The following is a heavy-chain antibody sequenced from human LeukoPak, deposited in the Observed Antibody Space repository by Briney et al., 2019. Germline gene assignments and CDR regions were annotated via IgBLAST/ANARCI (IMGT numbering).Heavy chain of an antibody. V-gene: IGHV3-11*01. Sequence: GGSLRLSCAASGFIFSDYYMSWIRQAPGKGLEWVSYISNSGSFIYYVDSVKGRFTISRDNAKKSLYLQMNSLRAEDTAVYYCARRLGGSNLYYYYGMDVWGQGTTVTVSS. CDR2: ISNSGSFI. J-gene: IGHJ6*02. CDR1: GFIFSDYY. CDR3: ARRLGGSNLYYYYGMDV. D-gene: IGHD2-15*01.